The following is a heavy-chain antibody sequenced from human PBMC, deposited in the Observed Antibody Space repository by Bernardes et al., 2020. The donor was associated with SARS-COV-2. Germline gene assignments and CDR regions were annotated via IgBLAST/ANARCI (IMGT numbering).Heavy chain of an antibody. CDR2: VNRGNGNT. J-gene: IGHJ4*02. V-gene: IGHV1-3*01. CDR1: GYVFTSYA. D-gene: IGHD1-26*01. CDR3: ATDIKGFCYSGSCLDY. Sequence: ASVKVSCKISGYVFTSYAIHWVRQAPGQRPEYMGWVNRGNGNTKYSQKFQGRVTFTRDSSASTAYMELSGLSSEDTAIYYCATDIKGFCYSGSCLDYWGQGTLVTVSS.